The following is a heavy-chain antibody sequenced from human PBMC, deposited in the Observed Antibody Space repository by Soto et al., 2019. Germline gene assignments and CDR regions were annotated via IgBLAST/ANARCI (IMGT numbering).Heavy chain of an antibody. D-gene: IGHD3-3*01. Sequence: QMQLVQSGAEVKKPGSSVRVSCKASGGTFSNYALSWVRQAPGQGLEWLGGFIPSLDKAHFAERFQGRVTITADTFTGTVYLDLNSLRSGDTAVYYCATPVTPRTLFGAANPWRDFYYYALEVWGQGTPVIVSS. CDR2: FIPSLDKA. CDR3: ATPVTPRTLFGAANPWRDFYYYALEV. V-gene: IGHV1-69*06. CDR1: GGTFSNYA. J-gene: IGHJ6*02.